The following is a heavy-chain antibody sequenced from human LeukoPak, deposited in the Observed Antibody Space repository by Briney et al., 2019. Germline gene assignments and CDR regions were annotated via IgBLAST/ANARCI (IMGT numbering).Heavy chain of an antibody. V-gene: IGHV3-74*01. CDR3: ARAHYGDKFGAFDI. Sequence: GSLRLSCAASGFTFSSYWMHWVRQAPGKGLVWVSRINSDGSSTSYADSVKGRFTISRDNAKNTLYLQMNSLRAEDTAVYYCARAHYGDKFGAFDIWGQGTMVTVSS. CDR2: INSDGSST. CDR1: GFTFSSYW. D-gene: IGHD4-17*01. J-gene: IGHJ3*02.